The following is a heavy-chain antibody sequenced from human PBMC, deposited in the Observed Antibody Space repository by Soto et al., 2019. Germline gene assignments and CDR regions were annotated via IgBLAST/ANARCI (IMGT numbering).Heavy chain of an antibody. CDR1: GFTFSSNS. CDR2: ISSSSSTI. D-gene: IGHD3-3*01. Sequence: EVQVVESGGGLVQPGGSRRLSCAASGFTFSSNSMNCVRQAPGKGLEWISYISSSSSTIYADSVKGRFTISRDNAKNTPYLQMNSLRDEDTAVYYCAKVIWSGHLTSDLWGQGTLVTVSS. CDR3: AKVIWSGHLTSDL. J-gene: IGHJ5*02. V-gene: IGHV3-48*02.